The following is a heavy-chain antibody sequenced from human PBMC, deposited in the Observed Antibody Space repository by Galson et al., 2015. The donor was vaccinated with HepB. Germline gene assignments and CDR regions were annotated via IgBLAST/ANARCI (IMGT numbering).Heavy chain of an antibody. CDR1: GFSFNIYT. D-gene: IGHD1-20*01. Sequence: SLRLSCAASGFSFNIYTMNWVRQVPGKGLEWVASISRSGRYMYYADSVKGRFTISRDNAKNTLYLQMNSLRAEDTAVYYCARYNWNDDHFDYWGQGTLVTVPS. V-gene: IGHV3-21*01. CDR2: ISRSGRYM. J-gene: IGHJ4*02. CDR3: ARYNWNDDHFDY.